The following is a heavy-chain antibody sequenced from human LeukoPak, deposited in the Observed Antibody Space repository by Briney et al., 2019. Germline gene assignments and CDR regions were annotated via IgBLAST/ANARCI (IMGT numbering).Heavy chain of an antibody. CDR2: INHSGST. Sequence: SETLSLTCAVYGGSFSGYYWSWIRQPPGKGLEWIGEINHSGSTNYNPSLKSRVTISVDTSKNQFSLKLSSVTAADTAVYYCARFDRSRLPARKYYFDYWGQGTLVTVSS. CDR1: GGSFSGYY. V-gene: IGHV4-34*01. D-gene: IGHD2-2*01. J-gene: IGHJ4*02. CDR3: ARFDRSRLPARKYYFDY.